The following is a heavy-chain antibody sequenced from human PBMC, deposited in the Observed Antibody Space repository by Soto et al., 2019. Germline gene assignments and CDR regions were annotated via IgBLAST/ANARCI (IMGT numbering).Heavy chain of an antibody. CDR2: ISAYSGST. CDR1: GYTFTTYG. J-gene: IGHJ4*02. Sequence: QVQLVQSGAEVKKPGASVKVSCKASGYTFTTYGISWVRQAPGQGLEWMGWISAYSGSTKFAQKLQGRVTMTTDTSTTTAYMELRRLTSDDTAVYYCARDFTKSSSWPYYFDYWGQGTLVTVCS. CDR3: ARDFTKSSSWPYYFDY. D-gene: IGHD6-13*01. V-gene: IGHV1-18*01.